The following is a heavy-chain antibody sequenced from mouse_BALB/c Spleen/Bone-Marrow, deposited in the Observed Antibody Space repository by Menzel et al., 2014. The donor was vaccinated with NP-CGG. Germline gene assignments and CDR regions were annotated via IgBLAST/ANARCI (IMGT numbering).Heavy chain of an antibody. CDR3: ARVYGNYDAMDY. Sequence: QVQLQQSGAELARPGASVKMSCRASGYTFTTYTMHWVKQRPGQGLEWTGYINPSSGYTYYNQKFKDKATLTADESSSAAYLQLSSLTSEDSAVYYCARVYGNYDAMDYWGQGTSVTVSS. CDR1: GYTFTTYT. D-gene: IGHD2-1*01. V-gene: IGHV1-4*01. CDR2: INPSSGYT. J-gene: IGHJ4*01.